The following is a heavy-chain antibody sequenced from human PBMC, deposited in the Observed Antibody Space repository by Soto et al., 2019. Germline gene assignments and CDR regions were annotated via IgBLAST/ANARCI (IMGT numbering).Heavy chain of an antibody. V-gene: IGHV4-4*07. D-gene: IGHD5-12*01. CDR2: IYTSGST. J-gene: IGHJ6*02. CDR3: ARGASGNYYYYGVDV. Sequence: PSETLSLTCTVSGGPISNYYWSWFRQPAVKGLEWIGRIYTSGSTNYNPSLQSRVTMSVDTSKNQFSLNLNSVTAADTAVYYCARGASGNYYYYGVDVWGQGTTDNASS. CDR1: GGPISNYY.